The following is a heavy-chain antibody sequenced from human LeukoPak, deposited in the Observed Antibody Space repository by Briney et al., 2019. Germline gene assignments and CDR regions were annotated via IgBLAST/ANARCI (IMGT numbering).Heavy chain of an antibody. Sequence: GGSLRLSCAASGFTFSSYEMNWDRQAPGKGLEWVSYISSSGSTIYYADSVKGRFTISRDNAKNSLYLQMNSLRAEDTAVYYCARYARVPGLSIDYWGQGTLVTVSS. V-gene: IGHV3-48*03. J-gene: IGHJ4*02. D-gene: IGHD1-1*01. CDR3: ARYARVPGLSIDY. CDR2: ISSSGSTI. CDR1: GFTFSSYE.